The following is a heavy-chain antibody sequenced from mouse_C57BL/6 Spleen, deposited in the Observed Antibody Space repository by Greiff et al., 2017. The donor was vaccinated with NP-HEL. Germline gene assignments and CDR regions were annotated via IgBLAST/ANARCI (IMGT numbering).Heavy chain of an antibody. D-gene: IGHD1-1*01. Sequence: VQLQQSGPELVKPGASVKISCKASGYSFTGYYMNWVKQSPEKSLEWIGEINPSTGGTTYNQKFKAKATLTVDKSSSTAYMQLKSLTSEDSAVYYCARGAYYYGSRVSWFAYWGQGTLVTVSA. J-gene: IGHJ3*01. V-gene: IGHV1-42*01. CDR1: GYSFTGYY. CDR2: INPSTGGT. CDR3: ARGAYYYGSRVSWFAY.